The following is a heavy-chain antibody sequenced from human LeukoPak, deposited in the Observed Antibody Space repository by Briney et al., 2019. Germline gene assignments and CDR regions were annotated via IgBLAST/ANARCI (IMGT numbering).Heavy chain of an antibody. CDR1: GYTFTGYY. V-gene: IGHV1-2*07. J-gene: IGHJ4*02. D-gene: IGHD2-15*01. CDR2: INPNSDAT. Sequence: ASVKVSCKASGYTFTGYYLHWVRQAPGQGLEWMGWINPNSDATNYARKFQGRGTMTRDTSISAAYMELSSLRSDDTAVYYCARDLGYCSGGSCRIFDYWGQGTLVTVSS. CDR3: ARDLGYCSGGSCRIFDY.